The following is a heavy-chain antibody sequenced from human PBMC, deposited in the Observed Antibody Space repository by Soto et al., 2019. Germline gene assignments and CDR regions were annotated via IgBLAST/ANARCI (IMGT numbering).Heavy chain of an antibody. D-gene: IGHD3-10*01. CDR2: ISWNSGSI. Sequence: GGSLRLSCAASGFTFDDYAMHWVRQAPGKGLEWVSGISWNSGSIGYADSVKGRFTISRDNAKNSLYLQMNSLRAEDTALYYCAKEDGSGSYYNRDPFDYWGQGTLVTVSS. CDR3: AKEDGSGSYYNRDPFDY. V-gene: IGHV3-9*01. J-gene: IGHJ4*02. CDR1: GFTFDDYA.